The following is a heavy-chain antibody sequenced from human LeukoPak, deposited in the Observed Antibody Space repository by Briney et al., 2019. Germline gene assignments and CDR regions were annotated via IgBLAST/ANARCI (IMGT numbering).Heavy chain of an antibody. Sequence: GGSLTLSCAASGFTFSSSWMKWVRQAPGKGLESVAVIKEDGSEKYYADSVKGRFAISRDNAKNSLYLQMNNVRAEDTAVYFCAANTQSGYWGQGALVTVSS. V-gene: IGHV3-7*05. J-gene: IGHJ4*02. D-gene: IGHD3-16*01. CDR3: AANTQSGY. CDR1: GFTFSSSW. CDR2: IKEDGSEK.